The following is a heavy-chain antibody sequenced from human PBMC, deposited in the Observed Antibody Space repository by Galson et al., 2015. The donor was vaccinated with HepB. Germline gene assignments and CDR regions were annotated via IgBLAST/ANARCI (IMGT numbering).Heavy chain of an antibody. D-gene: IGHD4-17*01. CDR2: ISSSSSTI. CDR3: ARDERAVRTQYNWFDP. J-gene: IGHJ5*02. Sequence: SLRLSCAASGFTFSSYSMNWVRQAPGKGLEWVSYISSSSSTIYYADSVKGRFTISRDNAKNSLYLQMNSLRAEDTAVYYCARDERAVRTQYNWFDPWGQGTLVTVSS. CDR1: GFTFSSYS. V-gene: IGHV3-48*01.